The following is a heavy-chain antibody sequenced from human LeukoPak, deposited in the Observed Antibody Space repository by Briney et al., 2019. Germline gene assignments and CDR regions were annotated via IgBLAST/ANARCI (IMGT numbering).Heavy chain of an antibody. CDR2: IYPGDSDT. Sequence: GESLKISSKGSGYSFTSYWNGWVRHMPAKGLEWMGIIYPGDSDTRYSPSFQGQVTISADNSISAAYLQWSSLKASDTAMYYCARQGRGYSPYYYYYMDVWGKGTTVTVSS. V-gene: IGHV5-51*01. CDR1: GYSFTSYW. CDR3: ARQGRGYSPYYYYYMDV. J-gene: IGHJ6*03. D-gene: IGHD5-24*01.